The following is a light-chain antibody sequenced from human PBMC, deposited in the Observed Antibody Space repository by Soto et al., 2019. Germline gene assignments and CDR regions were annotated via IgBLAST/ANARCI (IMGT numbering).Light chain of an antibody. J-gene: IGKJ5*01. CDR2: GAS. CDR3: QQRSNWPIT. CDR1: QSVSSN. Sequence: EIVMTQSPATLSVSPGERVTLSCRASQSVSSNLAWYQQKPGQAPRLLIYGASSRPTDIPARFSGSGSGTDFTLTISSLEPEDFALYYCQQRSNWPITVGQGTRLEIK. V-gene: IGKV3-11*01.